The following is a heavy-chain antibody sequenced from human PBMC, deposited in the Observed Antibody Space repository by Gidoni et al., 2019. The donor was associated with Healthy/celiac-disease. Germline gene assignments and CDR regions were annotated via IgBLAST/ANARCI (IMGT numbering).Heavy chain of an antibody. CDR3: ARDPGYSSSWPYYYYGMDV. Sequence: GKGLEWVSYISSSSSTIYYADSVKGRFTISRDNAKNSLYLQMNSLRAEDTAVYYCARDPGYSSSWPYYYYGMDVWGQGTTVTVSS. CDR2: ISSSSSTI. J-gene: IGHJ6*02. D-gene: IGHD6-13*01. V-gene: IGHV3-48*01.